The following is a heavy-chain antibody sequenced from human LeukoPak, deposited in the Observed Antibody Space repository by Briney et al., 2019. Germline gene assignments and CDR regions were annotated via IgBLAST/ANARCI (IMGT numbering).Heavy chain of an antibody. CDR1: GGTFSSYA. CDR2: IIPIFGTA. CDR3: ARPRVTYYYDSSGYYQLDY. J-gene: IGHJ4*02. V-gene: IGHV1-69*05. D-gene: IGHD3-22*01. Sequence: SVKVSCKASGGTFSSYAISWVRQAPGQGLEWMGGIIPIFGTANYAQKFQGRVTVTTDTSTSTAYMELRSLRSDDTAVYYCARPRVTYYYDSSGYYQLDYWGQGTLVTVSS.